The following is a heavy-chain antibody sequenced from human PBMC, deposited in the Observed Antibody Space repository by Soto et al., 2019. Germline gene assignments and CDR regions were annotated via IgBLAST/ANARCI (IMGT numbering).Heavy chain of an antibody. CDR3: ARQCGISAALMNWFDP. CDR1: GGSISSSSYY. CDR2: IYYTGST. D-gene: IGHD6-13*01. J-gene: IGHJ5*02. Sequence: QMQLQESAPGLVKPSETLSLTCTVSGGSISSSSYYWAWIRQPPGKGLEWIGSIYYTGSTHHNPSLKSRVTLSIDTSKNQFSLKLSSVTAADTAMFYCARQCGISAALMNWFDPWGQGTLVTVSS. V-gene: IGHV4-39*01.